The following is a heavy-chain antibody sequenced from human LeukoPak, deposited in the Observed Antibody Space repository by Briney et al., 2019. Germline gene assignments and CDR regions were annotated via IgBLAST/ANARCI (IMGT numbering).Heavy chain of an antibody. J-gene: IGHJ4*02. D-gene: IGHD3-22*01. CDR2: INPNSGGT. CDR3: ARFSVTYYYDSSGYDY. Sequence: ASVKVSCKASGYTFTGYYMHWVLQAPGQGLEWMGWINPNSGGTNYAQKFQGRVTMTRDTSISTAYMELSRLRSDDTAVYYCARFSVTYYYDSSGYDYWGQGTLVTVSS. V-gene: IGHV1-2*02. CDR1: GYTFTGYY.